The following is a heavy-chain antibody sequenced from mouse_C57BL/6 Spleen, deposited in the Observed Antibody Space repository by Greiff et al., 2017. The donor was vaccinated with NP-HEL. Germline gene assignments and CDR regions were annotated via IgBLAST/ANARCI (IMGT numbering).Heavy chain of an antibody. J-gene: IGHJ4*01. CDR3: ARVPDYYGSSYVAMDY. D-gene: IGHD1-1*01. Sequence: VKLMESGPELVKPGASVKISCKASGYSFTSYYIHWVKQRPGQGLEWIGWIYPGSGNTKYNEKFKGKATLTADTSSSTAYMQLSSLTSEDSAVYYCARVPDYYGSSYVAMDYWGQGTSVTVSS. CDR1: GYSFTSYY. V-gene: IGHV1-66*01. CDR2: IYPGSGNT.